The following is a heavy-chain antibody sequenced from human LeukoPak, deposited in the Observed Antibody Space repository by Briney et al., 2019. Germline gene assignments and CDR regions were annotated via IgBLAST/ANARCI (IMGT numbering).Heavy chain of an antibody. J-gene: IGHJ6*03. D-gene: IGHD3-10*01. CDR1: GFTFSSYE. CDR3: AKVSGDDYYYYYMDV. Sequence: PGGSLRLSCAASGFTFSSYEMNWVRQAPGKGLEWVSSISGSGGRTYNADSVKGRFTISRDNSKNTLFLQMNSLRAEDTAVYYCAKVSGDDYYYYYMDVWGKGTTVTISS. V-gene: IGHV3-23*01. CDR2: ISGSGGRT.